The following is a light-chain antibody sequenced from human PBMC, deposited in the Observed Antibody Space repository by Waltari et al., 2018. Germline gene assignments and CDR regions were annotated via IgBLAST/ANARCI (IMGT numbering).Light chain of an antibody. J-gene: IGKJ3*01. CDR2: GAS. CDR3: QQYNNWPPL. Sequence: EIVMTQSPATLSVSPGERATLSCRARQSVSSNLAWYQQKPGQAPSLLFYGASHRATGIPARFSGSGSGTEFTLTISSMQSEDCAVYYCQQYNNWPPLFGPGTKVDIK. CDR1: QSVSSN. V-gene: IGKV3-15*01.